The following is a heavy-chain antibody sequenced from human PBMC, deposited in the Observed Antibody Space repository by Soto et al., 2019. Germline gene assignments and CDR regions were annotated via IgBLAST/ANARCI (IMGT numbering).Heavy chain of an antibody. CDR1: GFSLTTTGVG. J-gene: IGHJ4*02. D-gene: IGHD6-19*01. Sequence: QITLKESGPSLVKPTQTLTLTCTFSGFSLTTTGVGVVWIRQPPGKALEWLALIYWDDDKHYSPSLRSRLTDTKVTPTIPVVLTLTNVDPADTGTYISAHVGGLEQWLYRRDHWGPGTLVTVSS. V-gene: IGHV2-5*02. CDR2: IYWDDDK. CDR3: AHVGGLEQWLYRRDH.